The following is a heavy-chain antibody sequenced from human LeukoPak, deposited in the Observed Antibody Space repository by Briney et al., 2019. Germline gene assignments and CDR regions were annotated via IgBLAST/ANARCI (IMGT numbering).Heavy chain of an antibody. CDR1: GSSMSGGYY. V-gene: IGHV4-38-2*02. J-gene: IGHJ2*01. CDR2: IYHSGNT. Sequence: SETLSLTCTVSGSSMSGGYYWGWIRQPPVKGLEWIGTIYHSGNTYYNTSLKSRVTISVEMSKNQFSLMLSSVTAADTAVYYCARPPYGARYWYFDVWGRGTLVTVS. CDR3: ARPPYGARYWYFDV. D-gene: IGHD4-17*01.